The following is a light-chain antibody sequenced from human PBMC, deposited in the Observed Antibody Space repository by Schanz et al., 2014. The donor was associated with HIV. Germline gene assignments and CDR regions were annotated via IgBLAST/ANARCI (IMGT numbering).Light chain of an antibody. CDR1: SSDVGGYNY. CDR3: CSYAGSGIPVV. CDR2: EVS. Sequence: QSVLTQPPSASGSPGQSVTISCTGTSSDVGGYNYVSWYQQHPGKAPKLIIYEVSKRPSGVSDRFSGSKSGSTASLTISGLQAEDESDYFCCSYAGSGIPVVFGGGTKLTVL. J-gene: IGLJ2*01. V-gene: IGLV2-8*01.